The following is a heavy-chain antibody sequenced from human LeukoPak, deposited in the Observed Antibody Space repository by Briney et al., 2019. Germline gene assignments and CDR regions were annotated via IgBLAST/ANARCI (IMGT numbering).Heavy chain of an antibody. V-gene: IGHV1-69*04. J-gene: IGHJ4*02. CDR2: IIPILGVT. D-gene: IGHD6-25*01. Sequence: ASVKVSCKASGDSFSSDAISWVRQVPGQGYEWVGRIIPILGVTHYALKFRGRVTITADKSTSAADMELRSLTSDDTAVYYCATQSSGWHIYYFDQWGQGTLVTVSS. CDR1: GDSFSSDA. CDR3: ATQSSGWHIYYFDQ.